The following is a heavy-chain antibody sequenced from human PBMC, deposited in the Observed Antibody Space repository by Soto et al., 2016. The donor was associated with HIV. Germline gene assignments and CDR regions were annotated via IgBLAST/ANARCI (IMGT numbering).Heavy chain of an antibody. CDR3: ARRGDYGSGGDY. CDR2: VDPEDGKT. D-gene: IGHD3-10*01. Sequence: EVQLVQSGAEVKKPGATVKISCKVSGYTFTDYYMHWVQQAPGKGLEWMGLVDPEDGKTIYAEMFQGRVTITADTSIDTAYMEVSSLRSEDTAVYYCARRGDYGSGGDYWGQGTLVTVSS. CDR1: GYTFTDYY. V-gene: IGHV1-69-2*01. J-gene: IGHJ4*02.